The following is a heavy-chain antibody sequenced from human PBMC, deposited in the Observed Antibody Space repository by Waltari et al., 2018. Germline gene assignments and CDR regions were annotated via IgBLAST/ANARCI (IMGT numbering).Heavy chain of an antibody. CDR3: ARESSSSYADY. J-gene: IGHJ4*02. CDR1: GYTFTSYG. V-gene: IGHV1-18*01. Sequence: QVQLVQSGAEVKKPGASVKVSCKASGYTFTSYGISWVRQAPGQGLEWMGWSSEYNGNTNDAQKQQGRVTMNTETSTSTVYMEVRSLRSDDTAVYYCARESSSSYADYWGQGNLVTVSS. D-gene: IGHD6-13*01. CDR2: SSEYNGNT.